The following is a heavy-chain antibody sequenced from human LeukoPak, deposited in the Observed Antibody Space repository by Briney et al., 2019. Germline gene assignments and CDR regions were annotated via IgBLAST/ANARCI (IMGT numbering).Heavy chain of an antibody. D-gene: IGHD6-19*01. CDR1: GYSFTSYW. J-gene: IGHJ6*03. Sequence: GESLKISCKGSGYSFTSYWIGWVRQMPGKGLEWMGIIYPGDSDTRYSPSFQGQVTISADKSISTAYLQWSSLKASDTAMYYCARRRIAVAGLNYYYYMDVWGKGTTVTVSS. V-gene: IGHV5-51*01. CDR3: ARRRIAVAGLNYYYYMDV. CDR2: IYPGDSDT.